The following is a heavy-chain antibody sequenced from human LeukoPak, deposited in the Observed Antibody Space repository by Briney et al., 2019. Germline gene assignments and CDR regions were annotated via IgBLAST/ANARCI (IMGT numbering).Heavy chain of an antibody. Sequence: SETLSLTCTVSGGSISSYYWSWIRQPPGKGLEWIGYIYYSGSTNYNPSLKSRVTISVDTSKNQFSLKLSSVTAADTAVYYCARGDDVVASRAFDVWGRGTMVTVSS. V-gene: IGHV4-59*08. CDR2: IYYSGST. D-gene: IGHD2-21*01. J-gene: IGHJ3*01. CDR3: ARGDDVVASRAFDV. CDR1: GGSISSYY.